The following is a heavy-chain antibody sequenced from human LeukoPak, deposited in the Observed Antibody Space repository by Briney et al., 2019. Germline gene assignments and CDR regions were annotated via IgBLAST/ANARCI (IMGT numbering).Heavy chain of an antibody. J-gene: IGHJ3*02. Sequence: ASVKVSCKASGYTFTGYYMHWVRQAPGQGLEWMGRINLNSGGTNYAQKSQGRFTMTRDTSISTAYMELSRLTSDDTAVYYCARVGSEDAFDMWGQGTMVTVSS. CDR1: GYTFTGYY. V-gene: IGHV1-2*06. CDR2: INLNSGGT. CDR3: ARVGSEDAFDM. D-gene: IGHD3-16*01.